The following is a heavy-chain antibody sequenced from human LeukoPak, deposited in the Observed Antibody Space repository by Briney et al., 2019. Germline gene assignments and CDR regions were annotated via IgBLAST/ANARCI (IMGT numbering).Heavy chain of an antibody. J-gene: IGHJ4*02. CDR2: IYSRGDSA. CDR3: AKERQTGGYFTSGF. CDR1: GYLYRTYT. Sequence: GGSLRLSYASSGYLYRTYTINCVRQTPGKRLEWVSAIYSRGDSAFYVDSVKGQFTISRDNSSSAVYLQMNSLRADDTAVYYCAKERQTGGYFTSGFWGQGTLVTVSS. D-gene: IGHD5-12*01. V-gene: IGHV3-23*01.